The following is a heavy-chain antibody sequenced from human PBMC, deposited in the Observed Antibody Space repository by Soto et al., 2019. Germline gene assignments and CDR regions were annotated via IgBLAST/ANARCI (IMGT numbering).Heavy chain of an antibody. J-gene: IGHJ4*02. CDR1: RFTFSTYE. V-gene: IGHV3-48*03. D-gene: IGHD2-2*01. Sequence: EVQLVESGGALVQPGGSLRLSCVASRFTFSTYEMHWVRQAPGKELEWVSYISSGGSAVYYADSVKGRFTISRDNTRNSLYLQMNSLRDEDTALYYCVRYCSTTLCNGVATRTFDYWGQGTLVTVSS. CDR3: VRYCSTTLCNGVATRTFDY. CDR2: ISSGGSAV.